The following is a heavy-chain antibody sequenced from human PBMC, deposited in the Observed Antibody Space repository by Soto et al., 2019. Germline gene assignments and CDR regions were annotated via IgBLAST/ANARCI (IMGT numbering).Heavy chain of an antibody. V-gene: IGHV5-51*01. CDR3: ARAIAMATLGWFDP. CDR1: GYSFTSYW. J-gene: IGHJ5*02. CDR2: IYPGDSDT. D-gene: IGHD5-12*01. Sequence: GESLKISCKASGYSFTSYWIGWVRQMPGKGLEWMGIIYPGDSDTRYRPSLLGQVTISADKSISTAYLQWSSLKAADTAIYYCARAIAMATLGWFDPWGQGTLVTVSS.